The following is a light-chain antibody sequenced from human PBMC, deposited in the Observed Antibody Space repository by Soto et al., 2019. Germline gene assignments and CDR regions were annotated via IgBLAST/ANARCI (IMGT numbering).Light chain of an antibody. CDR1: QSISNW. Sequence: DIQMTQSPSTLSASVGDRVTITCRASQSISNWVAWYQHKPGKAPELLISDAFRLETGVPSRFSGSRSGTEFTLTVTSVQPEDFGTYYCQQYDSNFWTFGQGTKVDLK. CDR3: QQYDSNFWT. V-gene: IGKV1-5*01. CDR2: DAF. J-gene: IGKJ1*01.